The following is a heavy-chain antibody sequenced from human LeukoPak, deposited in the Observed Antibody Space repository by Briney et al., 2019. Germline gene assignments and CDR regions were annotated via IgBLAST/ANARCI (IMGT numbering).Heavy chain of an antibody. V-gene: IGHV3-74*01. Sequence: PGGSLRLSCAASGFTFRSYWMHWVRQAPGKGLVWVSRINSDGSSTSYADSVKGRFTISRDNAKNTLNLQMDNLRAEDTAVYYCARPMSIATAGNYYYGMDVWGQGTLVTVS. D-gene: IGHD6-13*01. J-gene: IGHJ6*02. CDR2: INSDGSST. CDR1: GFTFRSYW. CDR3: ARPMSIATAGNYYYGMDV.